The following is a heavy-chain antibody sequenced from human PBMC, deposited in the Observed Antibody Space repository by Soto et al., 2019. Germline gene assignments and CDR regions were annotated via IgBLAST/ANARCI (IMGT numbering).Heavy chain of an antibody. CDR2: ISAYNGNT. J-gene: IGHJ4*02. Sequence: GASVKVSCKASGYTFTSYVISWVRQAPGQGLEWMGWISAYNGNTNYAQKLQGRVTMTTDTSTSTAYMELRSLRSDDTAVYYCAVQTTTQEVYAIAGRFHYWGQGTLVTVSS. V-gene: IGHV1-18*04. CDR3: AVQTTTQEVYAIAGRFHY. CDR1: GYTFTSYV. D-gene: IGHD2-8*01.